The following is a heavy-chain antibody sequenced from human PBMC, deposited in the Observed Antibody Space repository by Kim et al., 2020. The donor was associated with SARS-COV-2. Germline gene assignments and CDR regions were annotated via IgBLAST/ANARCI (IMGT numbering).Heavy chain of an antibody. CDR2: ISWNSGSI. Sequence: GGSLRLSCAASGFTFDDYAMHWVRQAPGKGLEWVSGISWNSGSIGYADSVKGRFTISRDNAKNSLYLQMNSLRAEDTALYYCAKDKGKYYYDSSGYYYGGFDYWGQGTLVTVSS. D-gene: IGHD3-22*01. V-gene: IGHV3-9*01. CDR3: AKDKGKYYYDSSGYYYGGFDY. CDR1: GFTFDDYA. J-gene: IGHJ4*02.